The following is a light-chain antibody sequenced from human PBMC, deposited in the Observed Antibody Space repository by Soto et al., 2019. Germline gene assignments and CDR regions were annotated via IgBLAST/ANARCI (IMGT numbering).Light chain of an antibody. Sequence: TQYPSTLSASIGDRVVIPRRASESISSWLAWYQQKPGQGPRLLIYGASSRATGTPDRFSGSGSGTDFTLTISRLEPADIAVYYCQQYGSSPWTFGQGTKVDIK. CDR2: GAS. V-gene: IGKV3-20*01. CDR3: QQYGSSPWT. CDR1: ESISSW. J-gene: IGKJ1*01.